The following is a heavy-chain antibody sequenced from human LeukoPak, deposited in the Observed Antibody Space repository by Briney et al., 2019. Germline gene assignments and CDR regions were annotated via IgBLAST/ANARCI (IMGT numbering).Heavy chain of an antibody. D-gene: IGHD2-2*01. CDR1: GGSISSSSYF. J-gene: IGHJ4*02. Sequence: SETLSLTCTVSGGSISSSSYFWGWIRQPPGKGLEWIGSIYYSGSTYHDPSLKSRVTISVDTSKNQFFLKLSSVTAADTAVYYCARRVGYCSSTSCFEYYFDYWGQGTLVTVSS. CDR2: IYYSGST. CDR3: ARRVGYCSSTSCFEYYFDY. V-gene: IGHV4-39*01.